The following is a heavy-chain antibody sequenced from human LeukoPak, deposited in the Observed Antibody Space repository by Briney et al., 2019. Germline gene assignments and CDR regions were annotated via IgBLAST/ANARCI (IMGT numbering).Heavy chain of an antibody. Sequence: SETLSLTCTVSGGSISSYYWSWIRQPPGKGLEWIGYIYYSGSTNYNPSLKSRVTISVDTSKNQFSLKLSSVTAADTAVYYCARGPTAGDPFYYFDYWGQGTRVTVSS. D-gene: IGHD6-13*01. CDR2: IYYSGST. J-gene: IGHJ4*02. CDR1: GGSISSYY. CDR3: ARGPTAGDPFYYFDY. V-gene: IGHV4-59*01.